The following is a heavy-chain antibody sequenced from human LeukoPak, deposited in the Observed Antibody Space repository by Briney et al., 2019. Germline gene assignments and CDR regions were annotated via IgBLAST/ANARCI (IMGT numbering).Heavy chain of an antibody. CDR2: IYHSGST. V-gene: IGHV4-38-2*02. CDR1: GYSISSGYY. J-gene: IGHJ4*02. CDR3: ARGGDDFWSGYPWGYFDY. Sequence: PSETLSLTCTVSGYSISSGYYWGWIRQPPGKGLEWIGSIYHSGSTYYNPSLKSRVTISVDTSNNQFSLKLSSVTAADTAVYYCARGGDDFWSGYPWGYFDYWGQGTLVTVSS. D-gene: IGHD3-3*01.